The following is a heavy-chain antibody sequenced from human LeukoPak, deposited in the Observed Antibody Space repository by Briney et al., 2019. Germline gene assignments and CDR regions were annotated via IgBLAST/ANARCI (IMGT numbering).Heavy chain of an antibody. CDR3: AKAGYYYDSSGYCFDY. V-gene: IGHV3-23*01. CDR2: ISGSGGST. Sequence: PGGSLRLSCAASGFTFSSYAMSWVRQAPGKGLEWVSAISGSGGSTYYADSVKGRFTISRDNSKNTLYLQMNSLRAEDTAVYYCAKAGYYYDSSGYCFDYWAQGTPVTVSS. J-gene: IGHJ4*02. D-gene: IGHD3-22*01. CDR1: GFTFSSYA.